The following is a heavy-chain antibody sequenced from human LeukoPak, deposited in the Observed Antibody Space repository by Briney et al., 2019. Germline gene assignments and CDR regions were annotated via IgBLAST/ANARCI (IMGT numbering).Heavy chain of an antibody. Sequence: GGSLRLSCAASEFTFSDYYMSWIRQAPGKGLEWVSYISSSGSTIYYADSVKGRLTISRDNAKNSLYLQMNSLRAEDTAVYYCARDKSRAAAASIFDYWGQGTLVTVSS. CDR3: ARDKSRAAAASIFDY. J-gene: IGHJ4*02. CDR2: ISSSGSTI. CDR1: EFTFSDYY. V-gene: IGHV3-11*01. D-gene: IGHD6-13*01.